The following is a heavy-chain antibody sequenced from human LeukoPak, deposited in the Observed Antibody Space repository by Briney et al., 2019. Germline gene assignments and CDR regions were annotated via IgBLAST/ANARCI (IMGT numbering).Heavy chain of an antibody. CDR2: IYYSGST. Sequence: KPSETLSLTCAVYGGSFSGYYWSWIRQPPGKGLEWIGYIYYSGSTTYNPSLKSRVTISVDTSNNQFPLKLSSVTAADTAVYYCARFHCIITSCFFDYWGQGTLVTVSS. CDR3: ARFHCIITSCFFDY. CDR1: GGSFSGYY. V-gene: IGHV4-59*01. J-gene: IGHJ4*02. D-gene: IGHD2-2*01.